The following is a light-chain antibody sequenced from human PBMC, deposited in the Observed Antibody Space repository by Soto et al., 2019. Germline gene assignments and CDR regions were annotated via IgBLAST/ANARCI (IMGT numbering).Light chain of an antibody. J-gene: IGKJ5*01. CDR1: QSVTVS. CDR2: GAS. CDR3: QQYNYWPPIT. V-gene: IGKV3-15*01. Sequence: EIVMTQSPATLSVSPGERATLSCRASQSVTVSLAWYQLKPGQPPRLLIYGASTRATGIPARFSGSGSGTDFTLTISSLQSEDFAVYSCQQYNYWPPITFGQGTRLEIK.